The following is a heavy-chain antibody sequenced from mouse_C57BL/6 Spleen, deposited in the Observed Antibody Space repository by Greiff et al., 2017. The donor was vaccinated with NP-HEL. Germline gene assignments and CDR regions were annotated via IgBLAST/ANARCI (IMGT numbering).Heavy chain of an antibody. CDR3: ARSQRHGRYYYAMDY. J-gene: IGHJ4*01. V-gene: IGHV1-52*01. D-gene: IGHD1-2*01. Sequence: QVQLQQPGAELVRPGSSVKLSCKASGYTFPSYWMHWVKQRPIQGLEWIGNINPSDSETHYTQKFKDKATLTVYISTSTAYMQLSSLTSEDSAVYYCARSQRHGRYYYAMDYWGQGTSVTVSS. CDR1: GYTFPSYW. CDR2: INPSDSET.